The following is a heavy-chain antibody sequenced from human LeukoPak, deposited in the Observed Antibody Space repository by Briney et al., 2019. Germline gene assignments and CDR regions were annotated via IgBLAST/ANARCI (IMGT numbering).Heavy chain of an antibody. D-gene: IGHD3-3*01. CDR2: IIPILGIA. Sequence: SVKVSCKASGGTFSSYAISWVRQAPGQGLEWMGRIIPILGIANYAQKFQGRVTITADKSTSTAYVELSSLRSEDTAVYYCASRGTRDFWSGCLDYWGQGTLVTVSS. J-gene: IGHJ4*02. CDR1: GGTFSSYA. V-gene: IGHV1-69*04. CDR3: ASRGTRDFWSGCLDY.